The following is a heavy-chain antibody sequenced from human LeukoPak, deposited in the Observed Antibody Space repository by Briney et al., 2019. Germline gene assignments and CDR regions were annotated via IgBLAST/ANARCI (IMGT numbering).Heavy chain of an antibody. Sequence: SETLSLTCTVSGGSISSYYWSWIRQPPGKGLEWIGEINHSGSTNYNPSLKSRVTISVDTSKNQFSLKLNSVTAADTAVYYCARRYLYYDILTGYQGGAFDIWGQGTMVTVSS. D-gene: IGHD3-9*01. CDR2: INHSGST. V-gene: IGHV4-34*01. J-gene: IGHJ3*02. CDR1: GGSISSYY. CDR3: ARRYLYYDILTGYQGGAFDI.